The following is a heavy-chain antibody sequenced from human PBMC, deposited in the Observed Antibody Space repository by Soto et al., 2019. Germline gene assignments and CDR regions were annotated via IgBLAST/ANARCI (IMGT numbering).Heavy chain of an antibody. CDR1: GFTFSSYD. Sequence: GGSLRLSCAASGFTFSSYDMHWVRQATGKGLEWVSAIGTAGDTYYPGSVKGRFTISRENAKNSLYLQMNSLRAGDTAVYYCARAQGTRRDSSGYSNDAFDIWGQGTMVTVSS. V-gene: IGHV3-13*01. CDR3: ARAQGTRRDSSGYSNDAFDI. CDR2: IGTAGDT. D-gene: IGHD3-22*01. J-gene: IGHJ3*02.